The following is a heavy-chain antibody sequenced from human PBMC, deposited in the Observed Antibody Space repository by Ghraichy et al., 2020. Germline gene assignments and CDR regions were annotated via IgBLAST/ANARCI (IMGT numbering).Heavy chain of an antibody. CDR2: IIPIFGTA. D-gene: IGHD4-17*01. Sequence: SVKVSCKASGGTFSSYAISWVRQAPGQGLEWMGGIIPIFGTANYAQKFQGRVTITADESTSTAYMELSSLRSEDTAVYYCASFMMGHDYGDPYLYYFDYWGQGTLVTVSS. CDR3: ASFMMGHDYGDPYLYYFDY. V-gene: IGHV1-69*13. J-gene: IGHJ4*02. CDR1: GGTFSSYA.